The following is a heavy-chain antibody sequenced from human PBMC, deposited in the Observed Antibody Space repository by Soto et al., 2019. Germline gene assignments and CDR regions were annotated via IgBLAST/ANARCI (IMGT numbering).Heavy chain of an antibody. CDR1: GGSISSSSYY. CDR3: ARQASGYYYGWFDP. Sequence: PSETLSLTCTVSGGSISSSSYYWGWIRQPPGKGLEWIGSIYYSGSTYYNPSPKSRVTISVDTSNNQFSLKLSSVTAADTAVYYCARQASGYYYGWFDPWGQGTLVTVSS. J-gene: IGHJ5*02. CDR2: IYYSGST. V-gene: IGHV4-39*01. D-gene: IGHD3-22*01.